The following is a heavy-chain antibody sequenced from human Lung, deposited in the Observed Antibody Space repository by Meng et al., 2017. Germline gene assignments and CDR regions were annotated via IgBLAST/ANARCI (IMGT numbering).Heavy chain of an antibody. D-gene: IGHD3-22*01. V-gene: IGHV4-61*02. CDR2: IYSRGST. Sequence: VQLQESGPGRVKPSQTLSLTCSVSGGSISSDGYYWTWIRQPAGKGLEWIGRIYSRGSTNYNPFLKSRVTISLDASKNQFSLELSSVTATDTAVYYCARDLSDSTGYYPFQHWGQGTLVTVSS. CDR3: ARDLSDSTGYYPFQH. CDR1: GGSISSDGYY. J-gene: IGHJ1*01.